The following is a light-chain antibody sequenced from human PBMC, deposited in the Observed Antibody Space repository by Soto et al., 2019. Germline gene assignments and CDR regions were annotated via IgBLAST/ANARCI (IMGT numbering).Light chain of an antibody. CDR2: GAS. V-gene: IGKV3-15*01. J-gene: IGKJ4*01. CDR1: QSVSSI. Sequence: EIVMTQSPATLSVSPGERATLSCRARQSVSSILAWYQQKPGQAPRLLIYGASTRATGIPARFSGSGSGTEFTLNISSLQSEDFAVYYCQQYNNWPLTFGGGTKVEIK. CDR3: QQYNNWPLT.